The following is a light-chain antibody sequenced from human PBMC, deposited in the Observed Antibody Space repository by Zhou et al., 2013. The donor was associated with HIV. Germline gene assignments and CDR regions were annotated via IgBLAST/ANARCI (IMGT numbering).Light chain of an antibody. CDR3: QQHGTSPPFT. CDR2: GAS. Sequence: EIVLTQSPGTLSLFPGERATLSCRASQSVSSSYLAWYQQKPGQAPRLLIYGASSRATGIPDRFSGSGSGTDFTLTISRLEPEDFAVYYCQQHGTSPPFT. J-gene: IGKJ3*01. CDR1: QSVSSSY. V-gene: IGKV3-20*01.